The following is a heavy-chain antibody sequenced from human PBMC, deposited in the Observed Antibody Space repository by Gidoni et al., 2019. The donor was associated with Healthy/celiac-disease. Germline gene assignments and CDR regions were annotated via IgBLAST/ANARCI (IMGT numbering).Heavy chain of an antibody. CDR1: GFTFRHYY. Sequence: QGQLVESGGGLVKPGGSLRRLCAASGFTFRHYYMRWIRQAPGKGLEWVSYISSSGSTIYYADSVKGRFTISRDNAKNSLYLQMNSLRAEDTAVYYCARDQVEMAPGGWFDPWGQGTLVTVSS. V-gene: IGHV3-11*01. D-gene: IGHD2-15*01. CDR2: ISSSGSTI. J-gene: IGHJ5*02. CDR3: ARDQVEMAPGGWFDP.